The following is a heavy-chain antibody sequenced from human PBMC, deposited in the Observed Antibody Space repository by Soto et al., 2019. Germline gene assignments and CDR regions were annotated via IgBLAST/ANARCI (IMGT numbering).Heavy chain of an antibody. V-gene: IGHV4-4*07. CDR1: GGSISSYY. D-gene: IGHD3-10*01. CDR3: ARDPPESGYYYYGMDV. Sequence: PSETLSLTCTVSGGSISSYYWSWIRQPAGKGLEWIGRIYTSGSTNYNPSLKSRVTMSVDTSKNQFSLKLSSVTAADTAVYYCARDPPESGYYYYGMDVWGQGTTVTVS. J-gene: IGHJ6*02. CDR2: IYTSGST.